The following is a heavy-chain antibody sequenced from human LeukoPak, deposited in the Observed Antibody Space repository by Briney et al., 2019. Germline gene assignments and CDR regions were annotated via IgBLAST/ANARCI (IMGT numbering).Heavy chain of an antibody. V-gene: IGHV3-7*01. Sequence: PGGSLRLSCAASGFTFSSYWMSWVRQAPGKGLEWVANIKQDGSEKYYVDSVKSRFTISRDNAKNSLHLRMNSLRAEDTAVYYCARDRFWSGYPYFDYWGQGTLVTVSS. CDR1: GFTFSSYW. CDR3: ARDRFWSGYPYFDY. J-gene: IGHJ4*02. D-gene: IGHD3-3*01. CDR2: IKQDGSEK.